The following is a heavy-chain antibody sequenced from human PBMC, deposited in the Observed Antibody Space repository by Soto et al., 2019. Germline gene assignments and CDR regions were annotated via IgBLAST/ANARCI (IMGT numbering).Heavy chain of an antibody. CDR2: ISYDGSNK. V-gene: IGHV3-30-3*01. CDR1: GFTFSSYA. D-gene: IGHD4-17*01. CDR3: AREVTTSYYYYYCMDV. J-gene: IGHJ6*02. Sequence: QVQLVESGGGVVQPGRSLRLSCAASGFTFSSYAMHWVRQAPGKGLEGVAVISYDGSNKYYADSVKGRFTISRDNSKNTLYLQMNSLRAEDTAVYYCAREVTTSYYYYYCMDVWGQGTTVTVSS.